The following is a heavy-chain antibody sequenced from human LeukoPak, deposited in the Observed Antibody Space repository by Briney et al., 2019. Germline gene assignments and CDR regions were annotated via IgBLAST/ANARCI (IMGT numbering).Heavy chain of an antibody. Sequence: SKTLSLTCTVSGGSISTGGGYYWSWIRQNPGKGLEWIGYIYYSGNTYYNPSLKSRLTISVDTSKNQFSLKLRSATAADTAVYYCARDGEGFDYWGQGTLVTVSS. CDR2: IYYSGNT. V-gene: IGHV4-31*03. D-gene: IGHD2-21*01. CDR1: GGSISTGGGYY. CDR3: ARDGEGFDY. J-gene: IGHJ4*02.